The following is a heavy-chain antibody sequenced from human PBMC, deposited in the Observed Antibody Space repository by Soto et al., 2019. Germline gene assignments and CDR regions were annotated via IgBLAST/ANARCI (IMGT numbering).Heavy chain of an antibody. CDR3: AREMLGVHSRGWEGGFYY. J-gene: IGHJ4*02. D-gene: IGHD6-19*01. CDR1: GYTFTSYG. V-gene: IGHV1-18*01. Sequence: QVQLVQSGAEVKKPGASVKVYCKASGYTFTSYGISWVRQAPGQGLEWMGWISAYNGNTNYAQKLQGRVTMTTDASTSTAYMEPRSLRSDDTAVYYCAREMLGVHSRGWEGGFYYWGQGTLVTVSS. CDR2: ISAYNGNT.